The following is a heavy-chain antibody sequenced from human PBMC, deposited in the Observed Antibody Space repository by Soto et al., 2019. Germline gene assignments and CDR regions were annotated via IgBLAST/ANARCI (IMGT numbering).Heavy chain of an antibody. CDR1: EFIFKMYW. Sequence: EVQLVESGGGLVPPGGSVRLSCARSEFIFKMYWLHWVAKSPGKGLVWISRIYNDGTYLDNADSVGGRFTISRDNVNDTLYLQMNNLRAEDSGLYYCTRGPRPISTGTGAYWGQGTQVTVSS. CDR2: IYNDGTYL. D-gene: IGHD3-10*01. V-gene: IGHV3-74*01. CDR3: TRGPRPISTGTGAY. J-gene: IGHJ4*02.